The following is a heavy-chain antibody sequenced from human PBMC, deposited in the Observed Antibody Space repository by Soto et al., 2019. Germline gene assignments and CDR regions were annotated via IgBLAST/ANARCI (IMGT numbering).Heavy chain of an antibody. V-gene: IGHV4-59*08. CDR1: GGSISSYY. CDR3: ARRYGYSFDY. CDR2: IYYSGTT. Sequence: QVQLQESGPGLVKPSETLSLTCTVSGGSISSYYWSWIRQPPGKGLEWIGYIYYSGTTNYNPSLKSRANIPVDTSKNQLSLKLSSVTAADPAVYYCARRYGYSFDYWGQGTLVTVSS. J-gene: IGHJ4*02. D-gene: IGHD5-18*01.